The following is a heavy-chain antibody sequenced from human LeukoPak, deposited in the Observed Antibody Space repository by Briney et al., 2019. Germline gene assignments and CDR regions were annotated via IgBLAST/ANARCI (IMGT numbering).Heavy chain of an antibody. D-gene: IGHD3-9*01. V-gene: IGHV1-2*02. J-gene: IGHJ4*02. CDR1: GYTFTGYY. Sequence: ASVKVSCKASGYTFTGYYMHWVRQAPGQGLEWMGWINPNSGGTNYAQKFQGRVTMTRDTSISTAYMELSRLRSDDTAVYYCARGNQYYDILTGYYTFYFDYWGQGTLVTVSP. CDR3: ARGNQYYDILTGYYTFYFDY. CDR2: INPNSGGT.